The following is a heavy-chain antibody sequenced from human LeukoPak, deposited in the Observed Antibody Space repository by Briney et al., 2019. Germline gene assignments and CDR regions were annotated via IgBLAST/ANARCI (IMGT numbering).Heavy chain of an antibody. CDR2: GSSSGSTI. D-gene: IGHD3-16*01. CDR3: ARHYGP. CDR1: GFTLSHYS. Sequence: GGSLRLSCAASGFTLSHYSMNWVRQAPGKGLEWVSYGSSSGSTIHYADSVKGRFTISRDNAENSLYLQMNSLRDEDTAVYYCARHYGPWGQGTLVTVSS. V-gene: IGHV3-48*02. J-gene: IGHJ5*02.